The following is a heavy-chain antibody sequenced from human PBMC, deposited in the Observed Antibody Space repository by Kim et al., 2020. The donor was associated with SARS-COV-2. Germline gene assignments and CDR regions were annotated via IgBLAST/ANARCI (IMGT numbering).Heavy chain of an antibody. CDR2: ISTSSRFI. CDR3: AKEGVPNAFDI. CDR1: VFSFSTYT. J-gene: IGHJ3*02. Sequence: GGSLRLSCAASVFSFSTYTMNWVRLAPGKGLEWVSSISTSSRFIYYAESVKGRFIISRDNAKNSLFLQMNSLRAEDTAVYYCAKEGVPNAFDIWGQGTMV. V-gene: IGHV3-21*01. D-gene: IGHD3-10*01.